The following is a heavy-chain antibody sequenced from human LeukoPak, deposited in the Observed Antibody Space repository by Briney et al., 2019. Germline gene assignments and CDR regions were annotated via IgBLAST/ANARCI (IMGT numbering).Heavy chain of an antibody. V-gene: IGHV1-18*01. CDR2: ISAYNGNT. CDR3: ARAPASSSWPFDY. J-gene: IGHJ4*02. D-gene: IGHD6-13*01. CDR1: GYRFPSYG. Sequence: GESLKISCKGSGYRFPSYGISWVRQAPGQGLEWMGWISAYNGNTNYAQKLQGRVTMTTDTSTSTAYMELRSLRSDDTAVYYCARAPASSSWPFDYWGQGTLVTVSS.